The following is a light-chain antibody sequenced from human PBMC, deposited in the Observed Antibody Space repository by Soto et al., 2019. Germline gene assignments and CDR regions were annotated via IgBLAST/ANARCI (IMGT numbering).Light chain of an antibody. Sequence: EIVLTQAPCTLSLSPGERATLSCRASQSVSSSYLAWYQQKPGQAPRLLIYGASSRATGIPDRFSGSGSGTDFTLTISRLEPEDFAVYYCQQYGRSPWTFGQGTKVDIK. CDR1: QSVSSSY. CDR2: GAS. V-gene: IGKV3-20*01. CDR3: QQYGRSPWT. J-gene: IGKJ1*01.